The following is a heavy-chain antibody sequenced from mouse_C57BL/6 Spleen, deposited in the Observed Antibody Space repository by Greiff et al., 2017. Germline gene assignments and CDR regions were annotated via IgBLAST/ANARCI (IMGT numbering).Heavy chain of an antibody. CDR3: ARSGYYGSISYAMNY. Sequence: EVQLQESGPVLVKPGASVKMSCKASGYTFTDYYMNWVKQSHGKSLEWIGVINPYNGGTSYNKKFKGKATLTVDKSSSTAYMELNSLTSEDSAVYYCARSGYYGSISYAMNYWGQGTSVTVSS. CDR2: INPYNGGT. V-gene: IGHV1-19*01. J-gene: IGHJ4*01. D-gene: IGHD1-1*01. CDR1: GYTFTDYY.